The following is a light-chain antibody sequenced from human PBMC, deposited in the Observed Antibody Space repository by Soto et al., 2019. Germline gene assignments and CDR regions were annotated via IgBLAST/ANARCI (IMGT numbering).Light chain of an antibody. V-gene: IGKV1-5*01. J-gene: IGKJ1*01. CDR3: KQPNSYTCT. CDR2: DAS. CDR1: QRISSW. Sequence: DGEMSQSPSTRVAWIGDRFTSTCRPSQRISSWLAWSQQKPGKAPKLLIYDASSLESRVPSRFSGSGSGTEFTLTIRSLQADDFETYYCKQPNSYTCTLGQGTKVDIK.